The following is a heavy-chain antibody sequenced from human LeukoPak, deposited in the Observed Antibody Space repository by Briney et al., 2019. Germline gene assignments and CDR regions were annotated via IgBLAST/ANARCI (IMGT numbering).Heavy chain of an antibody. Sequence: KPSETLSLTCTVSGGSISSSSYFWGRLRQPPGKGREWNGSIYYSENTYYNPSITSRVTITVDTSKNLFSLKLASVPAAATAVYYGASVVGVVVVAANYWGQGTLVTVSS. J-gene: IGHJ4*02. CDR1: GGSISSSSYF. CDR3: ASVVGVVVVAANY. V-gene: IGHV4-39*01. CDR2: IYYSENT. D-gene: IGHD2-15*01.